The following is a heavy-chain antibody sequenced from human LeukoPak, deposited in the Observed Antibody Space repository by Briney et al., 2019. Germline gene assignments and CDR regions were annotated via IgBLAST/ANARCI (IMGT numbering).Heavy chain of an antibody. CDR3: ARTRVGQLNWFDP. J-gene: IGHJ5*02. Sequence: SVKVSCKASGGTFSSYAISWVRQAPGQGLEWMGGIIPIFGTANYAQKFQGRVTITADKSTSTAYMELSSLRSEDTAVYYCARTRVGQLNWFDPWGQGTLVTVSS. CDR1: GGTFSSYA. D-gene: IGHD6-13*01. CDR2: IIPIFGTA. V-gene: IGHV1-69*06.